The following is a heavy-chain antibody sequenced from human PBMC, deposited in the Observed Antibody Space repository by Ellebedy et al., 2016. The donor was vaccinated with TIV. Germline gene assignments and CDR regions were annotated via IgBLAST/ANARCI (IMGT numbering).Heavy chain of an antibody. D-gene: IGHD6-13*01. CDR2: IGSAGDT. CDR1: GFTFISHD. CDR3: ARASAGLDY. Sequence: GESLKISCAASGFTFISHDMLWVRQGTGKGLEWVSAIGSAGDTSYSGSVKGRFTISRENGKNSVYLQMNSLRAEDTAVYYCARASAGLDYWGQGTLVTVSS. J-gene: IGHJ4*02. V-gene: IGHV3-13*01.